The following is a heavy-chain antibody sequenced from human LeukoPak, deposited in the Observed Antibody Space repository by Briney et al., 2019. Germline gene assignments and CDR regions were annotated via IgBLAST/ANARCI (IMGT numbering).Heavy chain of an antibody. CDR3: ASLTPLGYCSGGSCYTWFDP. D-gene: IGHD2-15*01. V-gene: IGHV3-23*01. CDR1: GFTFSSYA. J-gene: IGHJ5*02. Sequence: QPGGSLRLSCAASGFTFSSYAMSWVRQAPGKGLEWVSAISGSGGSTYYADPVKGRFTISRDNSKNTLYLQMNSLRAEDTAVYYCASLTPLGYCSGGSCYTWFDPWGQGTLVTVSS. CDR2: ISGSGGST.